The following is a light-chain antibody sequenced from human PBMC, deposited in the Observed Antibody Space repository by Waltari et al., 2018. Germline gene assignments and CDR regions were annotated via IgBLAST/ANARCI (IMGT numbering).Light chain of an antibody. CDR2: EVS. V-gene: IGLV2-14*01. J-gene: IGLJ1*01. Sequence: QSALTQPASVSGSPGQSITISCSGTDSDVGAYDFVSWYQQHPGKAPHLIIYEVSNLPSWTSNRFCAAKSGNTASLTISGLQAEDEADYYCSSDTTSSAPGVFGTGTRVTVL. CDR3: SSDTTSSAPGV. CDR1: DSDVGAYDF.